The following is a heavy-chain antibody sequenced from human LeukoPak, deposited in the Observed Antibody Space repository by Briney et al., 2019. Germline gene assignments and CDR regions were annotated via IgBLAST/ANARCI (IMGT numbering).Heavy chain of an antibody. V-gene: IGHV5-51*01. CDR3: ARGYGTNQPHFDY. J-gene: IGHJ4*02. CDR1: GYSFTSYW. CDR2: IYPGDSDT. Sequence: RGESLKISCKGSGYSFTSYWIGWVRQMPGKGLEWMGIIYPGDSDTRYSPSFQGQVTISADKSISTAYLQWSSLKASDTAMHYCARGYGTNQPHFDYWGQGTLVTVSS. D-gene: IGHD1-14*01.